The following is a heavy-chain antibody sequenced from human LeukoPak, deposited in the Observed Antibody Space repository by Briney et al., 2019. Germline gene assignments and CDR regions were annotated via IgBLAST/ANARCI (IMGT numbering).Heavy chain of an antibody. CDR3: ARDEGYYDYVWGSYRYSPPYGY. J-gene: IGHJ4*02. Sequence: PGGSLRLSCAASGFTFSDYYMSWIRRAPGKGLEWVSYISSSGSTMYYADSVKGRFTISRDNAKNSLYLQMNSLRAEDTAVYYCARDEGYYDYVWGSYRYSPPYGYWGQGTLVTVSS. D-gene: IGHD3-16*02. CDR2: ISSSGSTM. CDR1: GFTFSDYY. V-gene: IGHV3-11*04.